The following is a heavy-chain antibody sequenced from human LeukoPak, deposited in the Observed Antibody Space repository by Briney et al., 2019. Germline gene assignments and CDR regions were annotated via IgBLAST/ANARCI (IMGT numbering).Heavy chain of an antibody. Sequence: SVKVSCKASGGTISSCAISWVRQAPGQGLDWMGRIIPILRTPNYAQNFQGRVTITTHESTSTAYMELSSLRSDHTAVYYCARDAGLYGSVPQSNWGQGTLITVS. D-gene: IGHD3-10*01. CDR2: IIPILRTP. J-gene: IGHJ4*02. V-gene: IGHV1-69*11. CDR3: ARDAGLYGSVPQSN. CDR1: GGTISSCA.